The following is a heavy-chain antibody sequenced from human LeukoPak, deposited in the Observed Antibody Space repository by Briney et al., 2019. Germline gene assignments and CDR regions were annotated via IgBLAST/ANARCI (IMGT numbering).Heavy chain of an antibody. CDR2: ISHDGSNK. CDR1: GFTFSTHG. J-gene: IGHJ4*02. D-gene: IGHD5-18*01. V-gene: IGHV3-30*03. Sequence: GRSLRLSCAASGFTFSTHGMYWVRQAPGKGLEWVALISHDGSNKYYADSVKGRFTISRDNSKNTLYLQMNSLRAEDTAVYYCARDGGYSYGYVAYWGQGTLVTVSS. CDR3: ARDGGYSYGYVAY.